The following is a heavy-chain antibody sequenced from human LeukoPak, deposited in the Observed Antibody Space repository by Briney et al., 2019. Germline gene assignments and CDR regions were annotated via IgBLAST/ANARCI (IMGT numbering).Heavy chain of an antibody. CDR1: GFTFSSYA. CDR2: ISVSGGNT. J-gene: IGHJ4*02. D-gene: IGHD2-2*02. Sequence: PGGSQRLFCAASGFTFSSYAMSWVRQAPGKGLEWVSAISVSGGNTYYADSVKGRFTISRDNSKNTLYLQMNSLRAEDTAVYYCAKKQEGLYNFDYWGQGTLVTVSS. V-gene: IGHV3-23*01. CDR3: AKKQEGLYNFDY.